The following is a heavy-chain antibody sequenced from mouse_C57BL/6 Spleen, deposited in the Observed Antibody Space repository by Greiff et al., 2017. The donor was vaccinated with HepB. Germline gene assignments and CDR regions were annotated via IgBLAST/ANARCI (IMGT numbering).Heavy chain of an antibody. Sequence: VKLVESGAELARPGASVKLSCKASGYTFTSYGISWVKQRTGQGLEWIGEIYPRSGNTYYNEKFKGKATLTADKSSSTAYMELRSLTSEDSAVYFCAREGDSYAMDYWGQGTSVTVSS. J-gene: IGHJ4*01. D-gene: IGHD3-3*01. CDR1: GYTFTSYG. CDR3: AREGDSYAMDY. V-gene: IGHV1-81*01. CDR2: IYPRSGNT.